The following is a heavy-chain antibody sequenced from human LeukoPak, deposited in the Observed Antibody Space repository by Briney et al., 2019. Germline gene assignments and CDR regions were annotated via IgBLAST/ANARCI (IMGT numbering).Heavy chain of an antibody. V-gene: IGHV4-34*01. CDR2: INHSGST. D-gene: IGHD3-3*01. CDR3: ARVYYDFWSGYSMDY. Sequence: PSETLSLTCAVYGVSFSGYYWSWIRQPPGKGLEWIGEINHSGSTNYNPSLKSRVTTSVDTSKNQFSLKLSSVTAADTAVYYCARVYYDFWSGYSMDYWGQGTLVTVSS. CDR1: GVSFSGYY. J-gene: IGHJ4*02.